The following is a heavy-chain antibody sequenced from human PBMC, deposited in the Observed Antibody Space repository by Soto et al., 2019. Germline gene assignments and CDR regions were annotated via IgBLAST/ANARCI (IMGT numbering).Heavy chain of an antibody. CDR1: GFSLSTSGVG. CDR3: AHTRMYEDWFDP. CDR2: IYWDDDK. D-gene: IGHD2-8*01. V-gene: IGHV2-5*02. Sequence: QITLKESGPPLVKPTQPLTLTCTFSGFSLSTSGVGVGWIRQPPGKALEWLALIYWDDDKRYSPSLKSRLTTPKDTSKNQVVLTMTNMDPVDTATYYCAHTRMYEDWFDPWGQGTLVTVSS. J-gene: IGHJ5*02.